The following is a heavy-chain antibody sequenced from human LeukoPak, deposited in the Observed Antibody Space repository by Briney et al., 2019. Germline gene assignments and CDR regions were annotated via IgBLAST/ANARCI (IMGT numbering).Heavy chain of an antibody. Sequence: SVKVSCKASGGTFSSYAISWVRQAPGQGPEWMGGIIPIFGTANYAQKFQGRVTITADESTSTAYMELSSLRSEDTAVYYCARHPIVVVPAGAYYYYYGMDVWGKGTTVTVSS. J-gene: IGHJ6*04. CDR2: IIPIFGTA. CDR1: GGTFSSYA. V-gene: IGHV1-69*13. D-gene: IGHD2-2*01. CDR3: ARHPIVVVPAGAYYYYYGMDV.